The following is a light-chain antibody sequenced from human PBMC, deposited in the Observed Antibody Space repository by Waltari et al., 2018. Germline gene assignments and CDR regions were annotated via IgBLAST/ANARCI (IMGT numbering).Light chain of an antibody. Sequence: QSALTQPASVSGSPGQSITISCTGTNSDVGGYNYVSWYQRRPGKAPQLLVSEVTNRPSGVSNRFSGSKSDNTASLTISGLLAEDEADYYCSSYTNSSTYVFGTGTKVTVL. V-gene: IGLV2-14*01. CDR2: EVT. CDR3: SSYTNSSTYV. CDR1: NSDVGGYNY. J-gene: IGLJ1*01.